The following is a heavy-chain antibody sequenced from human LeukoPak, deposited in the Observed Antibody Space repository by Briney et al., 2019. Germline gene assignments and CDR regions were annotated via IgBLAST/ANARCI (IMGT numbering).Heavy chain of an antibody. J-gene: IGHJ4*02. Sequence: PGGSLRLSCAASEFTFNNYWMSWVRQAPGKGLEWVANIKQDGSEKYYVDSVKGRFTISRDNAKNSLYLQMNSLRAEDTAVYYCARADYDYVWGSYRQYYFDYWGQGTLVTVSS. D-gene: IGHD3-16*02. CDR3: ARADYDYVWGSYRQYYFDY. V-gene: IGHV3-7*01. CDR2: IKQDGSEK. CDR1: EFTFNNYW.